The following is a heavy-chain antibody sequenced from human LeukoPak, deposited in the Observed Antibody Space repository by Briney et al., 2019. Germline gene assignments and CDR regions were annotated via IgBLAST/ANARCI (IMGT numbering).Heavy chain of an antibody. Sequence: SETLSLTCTVSGGSVNSYYWSWFRQPAGKGLDWIGRIYSSGSTNYNPSLKSRVTMSVDTSKNQFSLKLSSVTAADTAVYYCARGGSSWNSWFDPWGQGTLVTVSS. CDR3: ARGGSSWNSWFDP. V-gene: IGHV4-4*07. D-gene: IGHD6-13*01. CDR2: IYSSGST. CDR1: GGSVNSYY. J-gene: IGHJ5*02.